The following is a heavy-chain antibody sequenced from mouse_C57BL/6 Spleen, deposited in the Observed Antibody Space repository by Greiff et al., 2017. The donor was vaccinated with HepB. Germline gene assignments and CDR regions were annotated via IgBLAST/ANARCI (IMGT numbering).Heavy chain of an antibody. Sequence: VQLQQSGPELVKPGASVKISCKASGYAFSSSWMNWVKQRPGKGLEWIGRIYPGDGDTNYNGKFKGKATLTADKSSSTAYMQLSSLTSEDSAVYFCARSPHYYGRSRFAYWGQGTLVTVSA. J-gene: IGHJ3*01. D-gene: IGHD1-1*01. CDR1: GYAFSSSW. CDR3: ARSPHYYGRSRFAY. CDR2: IYPGDGDT. V-gene: IGHV1-82*01.